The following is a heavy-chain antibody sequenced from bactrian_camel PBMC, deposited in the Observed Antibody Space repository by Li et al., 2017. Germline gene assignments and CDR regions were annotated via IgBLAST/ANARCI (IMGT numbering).Heavy chain of an antibody. CDR2: INSDGAT. D-gene: IGHD2*01. J-gene: IGHJ6*01. CDR3: AAGYWAVRGGYCGTVRREYGS. CDR1: GSVPSTFC. V-gene: IGHV3S53*01. Sequence: HVQLVESGGGSVQAGGSLTLSCISSGSVPSTFCMAWFRSPPGQGERESIATINSDGATDYSYSVKGRFTISRDNAKNTLTLQMNNLGPEDTAIYYCAAGYWAVRGGYCGTVRREYGSWGQGTQVTVS.